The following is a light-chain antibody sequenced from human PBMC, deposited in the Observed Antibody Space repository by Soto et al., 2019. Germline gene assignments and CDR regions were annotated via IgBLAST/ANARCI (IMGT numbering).Light chain of an antibody. CDR2: DNN. Sequence: QSVLTQPPSVSAAPGQKVTISCSGSRSNIGNNYVSWYQQLPGTAPKLLIYDNNKRPSGIPDRFSASKSGTSATLGITGLQTGDEADYYCGTWDNNLRGVFGGGTQLTVL. CDR1: RSNIGNNY. V-gene: IGLV1-51*01. J-gene: IGLJ7*01. CDR3: GTWDNNLRGV.